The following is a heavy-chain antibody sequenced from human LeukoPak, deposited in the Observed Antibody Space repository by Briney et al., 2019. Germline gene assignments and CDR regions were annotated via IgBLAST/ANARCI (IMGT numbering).Heavy chain of an antibody. CDR2: ISYDGSNK. D-gene: IGHD3-16*01. J-gene: IGHJ4*02. Sequence: GGSLRLSCAASGFTFNNYPMHWVRQAPGKGLEWVAVISYDGSNKYYADSVKGRFTISRNNSKNTLYLQMNSLRAEDTAVYYCARGGGNCLDYWGQGTLVTVSS. CDR1: GFTFNNYP. CDR3: ARGGGNCLDY. V-gene: IGHV3-30-3*01.